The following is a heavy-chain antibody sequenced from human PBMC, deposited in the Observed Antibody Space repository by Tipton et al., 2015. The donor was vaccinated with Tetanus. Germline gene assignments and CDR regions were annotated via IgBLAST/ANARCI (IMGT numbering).Heavy chain of an antibody. CDR1: GGSVSSGSYY. CDR2: MFYGGSP. CDR3: VRGRGLGAYSFGFEY. V-gene: IGHV4-61*01. J-gene: IGHJ4*02. Sequence: TLSLTCTVSGGSVSSGSYYWSWIRQRPGKGLEWIGYMFYGGSPKYNPSLKSRVTILVDKSKNQVSLKLSSVTAADTAVYYCVRGRGLGAYSFGFEYWGQGALVTVSS. D-gene: IGHD2-21*01.